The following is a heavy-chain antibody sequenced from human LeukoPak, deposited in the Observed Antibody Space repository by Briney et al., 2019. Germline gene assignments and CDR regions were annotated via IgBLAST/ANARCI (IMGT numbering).Heavy chain of an antibody. CDR2: IYPGDSDT. D-gene: IGHD6-6*01. CDR1: GYSSTSYW. Sequence: GESLKISCKGSGYSSTSYWIGWVRQMPGKGLEWRGIIYPGDSDTRYSPSFQGQVTISADKSISTAYLQWSSLKASDTAMYYCARLDREYSSSCFDYWGQGTLVTVSS. CDR3: ARLDREYSSSCFDY. V-gene: IGHV5-51*01. J-gene: IGHJ4*02.